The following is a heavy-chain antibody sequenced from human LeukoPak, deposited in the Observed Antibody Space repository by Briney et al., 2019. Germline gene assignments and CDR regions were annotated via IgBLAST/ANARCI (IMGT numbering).Heavy chain of an antibody. CDR1: GFTFSSYG. CDR2: IWSDGSDK. J-gene: IGHJ4*02. D-gene: IGHD5-24*01. CDR3: ARVYNTNYAYFDY. Sequence: GGSLRLSCAASGFTFSSYGMHWVRQAPGKGLEWVAVIWSDGSDKYYADSVKGRFTISRDNSKNTLYLQMNSLRAVDTAVYYCARVYNTNYAYFDYWGQGTLVTVSS. V-gene: IGHV3-33*01.